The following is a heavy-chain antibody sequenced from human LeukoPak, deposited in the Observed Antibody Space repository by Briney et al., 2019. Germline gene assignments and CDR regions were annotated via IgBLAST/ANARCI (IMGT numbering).Heavy chain of an antibody. V-gene: IGHV1-69*13. CDR2: IIPIFIAA. CDR3: ARDLPTGRGYSSGWYKGVWFDP. Sequence: SVNVSCKASVGTSSSDAISWGRQSASPRLEWLGGIIPIFIAANYAQKFQGRVTITADESTSTDYMGLSSLRSEDTAVYYCARDLPTGRGYSSGWYKGVWFDPWGQGTLVTVS. J-gene: IGHJ5*02. D-gene: IGHD6-19*01. CDR1: VGTSSSDA.